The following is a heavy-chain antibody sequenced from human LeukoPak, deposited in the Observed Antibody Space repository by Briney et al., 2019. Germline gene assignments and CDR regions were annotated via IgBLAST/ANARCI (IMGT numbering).Heavy chain of an antibody. V-gene: IGHV4-61*02. CDR3: ARSQYYYDSSGFSAFDI. J-gene: IGHJ3*02. D-gene: IGHD3-22*01. CDR2: IYTSGST. CDR1: GGSISSGSYY. Sequence: SETLSLTCTVSGGSISSGSYYWSWIRQPAGKGLEWIGRIYTSGSTNYNPSLKSRVTMSVDTSKNQFSLKLSSVTAADTAVYYCARSQYYYDSSGFSAFDIWGQGTMVTVSS.